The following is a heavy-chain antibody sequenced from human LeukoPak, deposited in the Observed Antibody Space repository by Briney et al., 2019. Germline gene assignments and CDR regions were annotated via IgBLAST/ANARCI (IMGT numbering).Heavy chain of an antibody. Sequence: GGSLRLSCAASGFTFSSYGMHWVRQAPGKGLDWVAFIRYDGRNKYYADSVKGRFTISRDNSKNTLYLQMNSLRAEDTAVYYCATGGGYSGYDLVRWGQGTLVTVSS. CDR2: IRYDGRNK. J-gene: IGHJ4*02. V-gene: IGHV3-30*02. D-gene: IGHD5-12*01. CDR1: GFTFSSYG. CDR3: ATGGGYSGYDLVR.